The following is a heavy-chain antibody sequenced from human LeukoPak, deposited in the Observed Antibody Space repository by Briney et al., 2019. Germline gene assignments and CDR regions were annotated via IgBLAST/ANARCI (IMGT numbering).Heavy chain of an antibody. CDR1: GGSINGYY. V-gene: IGHV4-59*08. CDR2: IYYTGTI. CDR3: ARQGRDSSDWLGAFDI. D-gene: IGHD6-19*01. Sequence: KASETLSLTCTVSGGSINGYYWSWIRQPPGKGLEWIGYIYYTGTINYNPSLRSRLTISVATSKNQFSLNLSSVTAADTAVYYCARQGRDSSDWLGAFDIWGQGTMVTVSS. J-gene: IGHJ3*02.